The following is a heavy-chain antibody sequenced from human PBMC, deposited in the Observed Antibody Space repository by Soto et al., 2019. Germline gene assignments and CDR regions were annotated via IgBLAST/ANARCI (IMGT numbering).Heavy chain of an antibody. CDR3: ARSVVVPAAMSGGY. J-gene: IGHJ4*02. V-gene: IGHV3-74*01. CDR2: INSDGSST. CDR1: GFSFSSYW. D-gene: IGHD2-2*01. Sequence: GGSLRLSCAASGFSFSSYWMHWVRQAPGKGLVWVSRINSDGSSTSYADSVKGRFTISRDNAKNTLYLQMNSLRAEDTAVYYCARSVVVPAAMSGGYWGQGTLVTVSS.